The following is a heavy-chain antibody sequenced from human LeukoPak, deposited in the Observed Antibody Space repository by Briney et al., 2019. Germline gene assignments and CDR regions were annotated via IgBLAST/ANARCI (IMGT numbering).Heavy chain of an antibody. J-gene: IGHJ4*02. D-gene: IGHD3-3*01. V-gene: IGHV3-7*01. Sequence: AGSLRLSCAASGFTFSSYWISWGRQAPGKGLEWVSNIKHDGSEKYYVDSVKGRFTISRDNAKNSLYLQMNSLRAEDTAVYYCARAVTIFGVVITDYFDYWGQGTLVTVSS. CDR1: GFTFSSYW. CDR3: ARAVTIFGVVITDYFDY. CDR2: IKHDGSEK.